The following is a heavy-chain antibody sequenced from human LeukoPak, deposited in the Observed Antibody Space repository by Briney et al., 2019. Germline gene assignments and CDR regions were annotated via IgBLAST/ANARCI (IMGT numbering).Heavy chain of an antibody. CDR3: ARDRGSSIDY. J-gene: IGHJ4*02. Sequence: PGGSLRLSCAASGFTFSSNSMTWVRQAPGKGLEWVSSISSSSSYIYYADSVKGRFTISRDNAKNSLYLQMNSLRAEDTAVYYCARDRGSSIDYWGQGTLVTVSS. CDR1: GFTFSSNS. D-gene: IGHD6-13*01. V-gene: IGHV3-21*01. CDR2: ISSSSSYI.